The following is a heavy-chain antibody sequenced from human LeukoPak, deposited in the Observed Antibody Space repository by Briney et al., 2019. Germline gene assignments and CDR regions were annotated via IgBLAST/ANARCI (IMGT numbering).Heavy chain of an antibody. D-gene: IGHD6-19*01. V-gene: IGHV3-23*01. Sequence: GGSLRLSCAASGFTFSNYAMSWVRQAPGKGLEWVSTISDRGGSTYYADSVKGRFTISRDNPKNTLYLQMNSLRAEDTAVYYCARLYGYRSDWYFDYWGQGTLVTVSS. CDR1: GFTFSNYA. CDR2: ISDRGGST. CDR3: ARLYGYRSDWYFDY. J-gene: IGHJ4*02.